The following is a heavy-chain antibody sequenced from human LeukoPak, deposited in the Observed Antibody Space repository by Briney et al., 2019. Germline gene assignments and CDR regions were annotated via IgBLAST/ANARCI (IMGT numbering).Heavy chain of an antibody. D-gene: IGHD1-26*01. CDR3: AKDPNSGSYYCGMDV. Sequence: GGPLRLSCAASGFTFSSYAMSWVRQAPGKGLEWVSAISGSGGSTYYADSVKGRFTISRDNSKNTLYLQMNSLRAEDTAVYYCAKDPNSGSYYCGMDVWGQGTTVTVSS. CDR1: GFTFSSYA. CDR2: ISGSGGST. J-gene: IGHJ6*02. V-gene: IGHV3-23*01.